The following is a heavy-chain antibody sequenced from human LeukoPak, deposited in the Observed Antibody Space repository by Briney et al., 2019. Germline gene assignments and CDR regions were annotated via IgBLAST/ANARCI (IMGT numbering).Heavy chain of an antibody. CDR3: ASGVCSSTSCLIEY. D-gene: IGHD2-2*01. CDR2: ISTSSSYI. J-gene: IGHJ4*02. V-gene: IGHV3-21*01. CDR1: GFTFSSYS. Sequence: PGGSLRLSCAGSGFTFSSYSVNWVRQAPGKGLEWVSSISTSSSYIYYVDSVKGRFTISRDNAKNSLNLQMNSLRAEDTAVYYCASGVCSSTSCLIEYWGQGTLVTVSS.